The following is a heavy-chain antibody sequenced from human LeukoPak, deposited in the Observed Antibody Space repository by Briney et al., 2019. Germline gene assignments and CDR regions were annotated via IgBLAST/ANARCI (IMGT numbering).Heavy chain of an antibody. CDR1: GFTFSGYW. J-gene: IGHJ4*02. D-gene: IGHD5-12*01. Sequence: GGSPRLSCAASGFTFSGYWMSWVRQAPGKGLEWVATIKQDGSEKYYVDSVKGRFTISRDNAQNSLYLQMNSLRAEDTAVYYCARAPHSGYDYWGQGTLVTVSS. CDR2: IKQDGSEK. CDR3: ARAPHSGYDY. V-gene: IGHV3-7*01.